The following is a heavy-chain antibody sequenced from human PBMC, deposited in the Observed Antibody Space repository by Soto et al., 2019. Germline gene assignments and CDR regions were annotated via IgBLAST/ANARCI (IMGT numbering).Heavy chain of an antibody. J-gene: IGHJ4*02. V-gene: IGHV3-48*03. Sequence: VGSLRLSCAASGFTFSSYEMNWVRQAPGKGLEWVSYISSSGSTIYYADSVKGRFTISRDNAKNSLYLQMNSLRAEDTAVYYCARVGYYYDSSGSIGGYWGQGTLVTVSS. CDR3: ARVGYYYDSSGSIGGY. D-gene: IGHD3-22*01. CDR1: GFTFSSYE. CDR2: ISSSGSTI.